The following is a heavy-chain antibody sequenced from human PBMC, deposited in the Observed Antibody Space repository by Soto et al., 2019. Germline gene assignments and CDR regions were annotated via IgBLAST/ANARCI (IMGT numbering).Heavy chain of an antibody. CDR2: ISYSAGVT. V-gene: IGHV3-23*01. J-gene: IGHJ4*02. Sequence: GGSLRLSCVASEFTFSSSAMAWVRQAPGKGLEWVSSISYSAGVTHYADSVKGRFTISRDNSKSTLYLQMNNLRAEDTAVYYCAKGSAFSVAGTGGNFDFWGQGTPVTVSS. D-gene: IGHD6-19*01. CDR3: AKGSAFSVAGTGGNFDF. CDR1: EFTFSSSA.